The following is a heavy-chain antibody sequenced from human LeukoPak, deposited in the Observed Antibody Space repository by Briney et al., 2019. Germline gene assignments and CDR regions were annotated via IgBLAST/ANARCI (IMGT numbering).Heavy chain of an antibody. V-gene: IGHV4-31*03. CDR1: GGSISSGGYY. CDR3: ARRAGVYYFDY. J-gene: IGHJ4*02. Sequence: SETLSLTCTVSGGSISSGGYYWSWVRQHPGKGLEWIGYIYYSGSTYYNPSLKSRVTISVDTSKNQFSLKLSSVTAADTAVYYCARRAGVYYFDYWGQGTLVTVSS. CDR2: IYYSGST. D-gene: IGHD3-10*01.